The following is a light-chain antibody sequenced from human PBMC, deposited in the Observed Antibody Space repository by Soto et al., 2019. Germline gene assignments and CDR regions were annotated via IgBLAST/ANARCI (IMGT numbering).Light chain of an antibody. J-gene: IGLJ1*01. CDR3: QSHDSSLSGSV. V-gene: IGLV1-40*01. Sequence: QSVLTQPPSVSGAPGQRVTISCTGSSSNIGAGYDVHWYQQLPGTAPKLLIYDNNNRPSGVPDRFSGSKSGTSASLAITGLHAEDEADYYCQSHDSSLSGSVFGTGTKVTVL. CDR1: SSNIGAGYD. CDR2: DNN.